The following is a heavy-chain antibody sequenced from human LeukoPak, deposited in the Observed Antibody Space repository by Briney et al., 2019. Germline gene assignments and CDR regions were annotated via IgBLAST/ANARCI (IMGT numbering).Heavy chain of an antibody. CDR1: GYTFTSYD. V-gene: IGHV1-8*01. Sequence: ASVKVSCAASGYTFTSYDIYWVRRATGQGGEWMGWMNPKSGNTGYAQKFEGRVTMTRNTSISTAYRELSSLRSEDTAVSYCARGVLNGFDIWGQGAMVTVSS. J-gene: IGHJ3*02. CDR2: MNPKSGNT. D-gene: IGHD5/OR15-5a*01. CDR3: ARGVLNGFDI.